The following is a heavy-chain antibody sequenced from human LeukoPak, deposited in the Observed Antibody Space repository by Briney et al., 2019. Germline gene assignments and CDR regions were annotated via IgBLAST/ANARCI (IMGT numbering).Heavy chain of an antibody. Sequence: GGSLRLSCAASGFTFSSYWMHWVRQAPGKGLVWVSLLNSDGTSTFYADSVRGRFTISRDNAKNTLYLQMNSLRAEDTAVYYCARVKDCSGGSCYSSVDLWGQGTLVTVSS. D-gene: IGHD2-15*01. CDR3: ARVKDCSGGSCYSSVDL. V-gene: IGHV3-74*01. CDR2: LNSDGTST. CDR1: GFTFSSYW. J-gene: IGHJ5*02.